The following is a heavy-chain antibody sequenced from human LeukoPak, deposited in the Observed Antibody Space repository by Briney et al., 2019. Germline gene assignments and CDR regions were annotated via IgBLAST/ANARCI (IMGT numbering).Heavy chain of an antibody. D-gene: IGHD6-6*01. Sequence: SETLSLTCTVSGGSISSYYWSWIRQPPGKGLEWIGYIYYSGSTNYNPSLKSRVTISVDTSKNQFSLKLSSVTAADTAVYYCASEWEGYSSSSSSNWGQGTLVTVSS. CDR3: ASEWEGYSSSSSSN. CDR2: IYYSGST. J-gene: IGHJ4*02. V-gene: IGHV4-59*12. CDR1: GGSISSYY.